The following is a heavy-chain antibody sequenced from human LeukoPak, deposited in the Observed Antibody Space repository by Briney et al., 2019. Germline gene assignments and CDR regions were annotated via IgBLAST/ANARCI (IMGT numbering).Heavy chain of an antibody. CDR3: ARANYGDYGLAFDI. Sequence: GGSLRLSCAASGFTVSSNYMSWVRQAPGKGLEWVSVIYSGGSTYYADTVKGRFTISRDNSKNTLYLQVNSLRAEDTAVYYCARANYGDYGLAFDIWGQGTMVTVSS. CDR1: GFTVSSNY. J-gene: IGHJ3*02. D-gene: IGHD4-17*01. CDR2: IYSGGST. V-gene: IGHV3-66*01.